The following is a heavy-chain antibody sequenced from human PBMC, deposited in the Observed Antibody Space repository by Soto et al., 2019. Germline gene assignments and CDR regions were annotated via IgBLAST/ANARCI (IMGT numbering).Heavy chain of an antibody. CDR1: GGYISSYY. Sequence: QVQLQESGPGLVKTSETLSLTCTVSGGYISSYYWSWIRQPAGKGLEWIGRIYTNEHINYNPSLKTRLTLSVDTSKNQFSLKLSSVTAADTAVYYCARDRLGEDQQPFDYWGQGTLVTVSS. D-gene: IGHD6-13*01. J-gene: IGHJ4*02. V-gene: IGHV4-4*07. CDR2: IYTNEHI. CDR3: ARDRLGEDQQPFDY.